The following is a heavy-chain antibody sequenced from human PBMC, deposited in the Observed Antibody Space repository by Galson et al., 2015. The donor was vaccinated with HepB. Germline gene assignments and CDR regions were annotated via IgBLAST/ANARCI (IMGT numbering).Heavy chain of an antibody. Sequence: SLRLSCAASGFTFSSNAMSWVRQAPGKGLEWVSAISGSGGSTYYADSGKGRFTISRDNSKNTLYLQMNSLRAEDTAVYYCAIDIVVVPAAKGPGDYYYMDVWGKGTTVTVSS. J-gene: IGHJ6*03. V-gene: IGHV3-23*01. CDR2: ISGSGGST. CDR1: GFTFSSNA. D-gene: IGHD2-2*01. CDR3: AIDIVVVPAAKGPGDYYYMDV.